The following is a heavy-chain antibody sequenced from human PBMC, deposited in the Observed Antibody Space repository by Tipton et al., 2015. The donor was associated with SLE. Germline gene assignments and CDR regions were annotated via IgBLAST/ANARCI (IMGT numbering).Heavy chain of an antibody. CDR3: AKDLTGYFDY. Sequence: TLSLTCAVYGGSFSGYYWSWIRQPPGKGLEWIGEINHSGSTNYNPSLKSRVTISVDTSKIQFSLKLSSVTAADTAVYYCAKDLTGYFDYWGQGTLVTVSS. CDR2: INHSGST. CDR1: GGSFSGYY. V-gene: IGHV4-34*01. D-gene: IGHD3-9*01. J-gene: IGHJ4*02.